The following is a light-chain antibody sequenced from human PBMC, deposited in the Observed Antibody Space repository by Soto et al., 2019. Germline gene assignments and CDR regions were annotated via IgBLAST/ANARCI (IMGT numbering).Light chain of an antibody. CDR2: DVT. V-gene: IGLV2-14*01. CDR1: SSDVGGYNF. J-gene: IGLJ2*01. Sequence: QSALTQPASVSGSPGQSITISCTGTSSDVGGYNFVSWYQQHPCKAPKLMIYDVTNRPSGVSNRFSGSKSGNTATLTISGLQAEDEADYYCSSYTSTSTVVFGGGTKLTVL. CDR3: SSYTSTSTVV.